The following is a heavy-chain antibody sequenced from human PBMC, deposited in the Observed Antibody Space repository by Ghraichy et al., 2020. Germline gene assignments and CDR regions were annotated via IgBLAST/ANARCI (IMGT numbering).Heavy chain of an antibody. CDR3: ARETYYYDSSGPQRLFDY. Sequence: SEPCPSPALSLVAPSAVVVTTGAGSGSPPGKGLEWIGYIYYSGSTNYNPSLKSRVTISVDTSKNQFSLKLSSVTAADTAVYYCARETYYYDSSGPQRLFDYWGQGTLVTVSS. CDR1: VAPSAVVVTT. J-gene: IGHJ4*02. D-gene: IGHD3-22*01. CDR2: IYYSGST. V-gene: IGHV4-61*01.